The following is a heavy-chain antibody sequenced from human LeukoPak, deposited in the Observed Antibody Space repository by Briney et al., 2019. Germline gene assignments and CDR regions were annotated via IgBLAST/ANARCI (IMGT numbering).Heavy chain of an antibody. CDR2: IKPKSGVT. V-gene: IGHV1-2*02. CDR3: AREPITTARGYYYSYMDI. Sequence: ASVKVSCKTSGHTFTDYFIHWVRQAPGQGLEWMGWIKPKSGVTNYALKFQGRVTMTRDTAVSTAYMEVRRLTDDDTAVYYCAREPITTARGYYYSYMDIWGIGTTVTISS. CDR1: GHTFTDYF. J-gene: IGHJ6*03. D-gene: IGHD3-10*01.